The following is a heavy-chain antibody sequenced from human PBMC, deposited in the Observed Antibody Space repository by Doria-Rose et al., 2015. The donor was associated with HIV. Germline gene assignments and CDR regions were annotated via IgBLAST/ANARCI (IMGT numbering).Heavy chain of an antibody. CDR2: INDSGST. CDR1: GGSFSGYY. Sequence: QVQLQESDAGLLKPSETLSLTCAVYGGSFSGYYWSWIRQPPGKGLEWIGEINDSGSTTYRPPLKSRVPISVDKSKKQLPLKLNSVTAADTALYYCARGGAFDAFDTWGQGTMVAVSS. CDR3: ARGGAFDAFDT. D-gene: IGHD3-10*01. J-gene: IGHJ3*02. V-gene: IGHV4-34*01.